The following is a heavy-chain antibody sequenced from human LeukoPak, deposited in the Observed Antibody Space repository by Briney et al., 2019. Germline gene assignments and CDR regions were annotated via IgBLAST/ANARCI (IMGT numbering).Heavy chain of an antibody. CDR2: INWNGGST. Sequence: GGSLRLSCAASGFTFDDYGMSWVRQAPGKGLEWVSGINWNGGSTGYADSVKGRFTISRDNAKNSLYLRMNSLRAEDTALYYCARDLDYCSSTSCPPNFDYWGQGTLVTVSS. CDR1: GFTFDDYG. J-gene: IGHJ4*02. D-gene: IGHD2-2*01. V-gene: IGHV3-20*04. CDR3: ARDLDYCSSTSCPPNFDY.